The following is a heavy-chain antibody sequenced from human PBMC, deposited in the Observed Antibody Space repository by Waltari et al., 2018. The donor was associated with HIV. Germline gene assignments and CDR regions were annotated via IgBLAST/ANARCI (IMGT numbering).Heavy chain of an antibody. CDR1: GYTFTGYY. CDR2: INPNSGGT. D-gene: IGHD2-15*01. Sequence: QVQLVQSGAEVKKPGASVKVSCKASGYTFTGYYMHWVRQAPGQGLEWMGGINPNSGGTNYAHKLQGRVTMTRDTSISTAYMELSRLRSDDTAVYYCARTFLYCSGGTCYFDYWGQGTLVTVSS. CDR3: ARTFLYCSGGTCYFDY. J-gene: IGHJ4*02. V-gene: IGHV1-2*07.